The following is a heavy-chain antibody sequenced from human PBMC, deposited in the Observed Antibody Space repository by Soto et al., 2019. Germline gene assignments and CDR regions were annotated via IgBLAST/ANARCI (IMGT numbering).Heavy chain of an antibody. D-gene: IGHD2-21*02. CDR2: VWNDAINK. Sequence: PGGSLRLSCAASGFTFSTYGMHWVRQAPGKGLEWVAVVWNDAINKYYADSVKGRFTISRDNSKNTLYLQMDSLRAEDTAVYYCAKAFGDWRFDYWGQGNLVTVSS. J-gene: IGHJ4*02. V-gene: IGHV3-33*03. CDR1: GFTFSTYG. CDR3: AKAFGDWRFDY.